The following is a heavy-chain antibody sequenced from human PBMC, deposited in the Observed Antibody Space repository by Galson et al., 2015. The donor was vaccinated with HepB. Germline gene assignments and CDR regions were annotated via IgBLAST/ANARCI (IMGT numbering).Heavy chain of an antibody. J-gene: IGHJ3*02. V-gene: IGHV1-18*01. D-gene: IGHD6-13*01. CDR1: GYSFNNPA. Sequence: SLKVSCKASGYSFNNPAITWVGQAPGQELQWMGWICGDSGRATHAQEFQDSVTLTIDTSTTTASMEVNRLTSDDTAMYYCAGDLAAETTDAFDIWGQGTMVTVSS. CDR2: ICGDSGRA. CDR3: AGDLAAETTDAFDI.